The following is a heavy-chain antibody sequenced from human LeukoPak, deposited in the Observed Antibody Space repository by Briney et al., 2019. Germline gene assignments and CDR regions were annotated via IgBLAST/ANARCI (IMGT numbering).Heavy chain of an antibody. CDR3: ARDFREISGINWFDP. CDR1: GASISNYY. D-gene: IGHD1-26*01. CDR2: IYSSGST. Sequence: SETLSLTCTVSGASISNYYWSWIRQPAGKGLEWIGRIYSSGSTYYNPSLKTRVTTSVDTSNNQFSLKLSSVTAADTDVYFCARDFREISGINWFDPWGQGTLVTVSS. V-gene: IGHV4-4*07. J-gene: IGHJ5*02.